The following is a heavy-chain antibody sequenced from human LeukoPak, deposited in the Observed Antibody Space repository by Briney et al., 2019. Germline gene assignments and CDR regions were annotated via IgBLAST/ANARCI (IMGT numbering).Heavy chain of an antibody. CDR2: ISYDGSNK. CDR3: AKDIISESLNRPQYHPGWFDP. D-gene: IGHD1-26*01. CDR1: GFTFSSYA. Sequence: QAGGSLRLSCAASGFTFSSYAMHWVRQAPGKGLEWVAVISYDGSNKYYADSVKGRFTISRDNSKNTLYLQMNSLRAEDTAVYFCAKDIISESLNRPQYHPGWFDPWGQGTLVTVSS. V-gene: IGHV3-30*04. J-gene: IGHJ5*02.